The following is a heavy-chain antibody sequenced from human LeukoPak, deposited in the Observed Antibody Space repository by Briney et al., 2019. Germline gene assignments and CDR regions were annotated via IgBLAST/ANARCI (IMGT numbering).Heavy chain of an antibody. CDR3: ARDKSSSSLYYYGMDV. J-gene: IGHJ6*02. CDR2: INPNSGGT. V-gene: IGHV1-2*02. CDR1: GYTFTGYY. D-gene: IGHD6-6*01. Sequence: ASVKVSCKASGYTFTGYYMHWVRQAPGQGLEWMGWINPNSGGTNYAQKFQGRVTMTRDTSISTAYMELSRLRSDDTAVYYCARDKSSSSLYYYGMDVWGQGTTVTVSS.